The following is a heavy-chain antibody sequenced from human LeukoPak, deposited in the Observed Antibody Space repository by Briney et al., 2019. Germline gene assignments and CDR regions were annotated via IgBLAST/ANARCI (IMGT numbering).Heavy chain of an antibody. D-gene: IGHD3-16*01. Sequence: GGSLRLSCAASGFTFSSYWMSWVRQAPGKGLEWVANIKLDGSEKNHVDSVKGRFTISRDNAKNSVYLQMNSLRAEDTAVYYCARGGTATYFFDYWGQGTLVTVSS. CDR2: IKLDGSEK. J-gene: IGHJ4*02. CDR1: GFTFSSYW. CDR3: ARGGTATYFFDY. V-gene: IGHV3-7*01.